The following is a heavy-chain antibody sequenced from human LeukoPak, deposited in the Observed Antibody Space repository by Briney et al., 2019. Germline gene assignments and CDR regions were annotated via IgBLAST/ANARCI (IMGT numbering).Heavy chain of an antibody. CDR1: GFTFSDYW. D-gene: IGHD3-10*02. V-gene: IGHV3-74*01. Sequence: PGGSLRLSCAASGFTFSDYWMHWVRQAPGKGLVYISRINSDGSSANYADSVKGRLTISRDNAKNSLYLQMNSLRAEDTAVYYCAELGITMIGGVWGKGTTVTISS. CDR2: INSDGSSA. CDR3: AELGITMIGGV. J-gene: IGHJ6*04.